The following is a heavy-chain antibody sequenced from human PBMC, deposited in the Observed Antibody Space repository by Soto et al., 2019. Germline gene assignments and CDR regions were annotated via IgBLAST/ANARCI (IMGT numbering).Heavy chain of an antibody. V-gene: IGHV3-33*01. CDR2: IWYDGSNK. Sequence: QVQLVESGGGVVQPGRSLILSCAASGFTFRSYGMHWVRQAPGKGLEWVAVIWYDGSNKYYADSVKGRFTISRDNSKNTLYVQMNSLRAEDTAVYYCARDYDILPGYYGFDYWGQGTLVTVSS. CDR3: ARDYDILPGYYGFDY. J-gene: IGHJ4*02. CDR1: GFTFRSYG. D-gene: IGHD3-9*01.